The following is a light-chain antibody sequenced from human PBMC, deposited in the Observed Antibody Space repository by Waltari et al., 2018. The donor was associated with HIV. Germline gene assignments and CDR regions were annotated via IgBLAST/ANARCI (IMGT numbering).Light chain of an antibody. CDR3: QQSYSSLST. J-gene: IGKJ2*01. CDR1: RSIDTY. CDR2: AAS. Sequence: DIQMTQSPSSLSASLGDRVTITCRASRSIDTYLNWDQQRPGEAPKLLIYAASNLQSGVPSRFSGRGSGTDFTLTISSLQPEDFASYFCQQSYSSLSTFGQGTKL. V-gene: IGKV1-39*01.